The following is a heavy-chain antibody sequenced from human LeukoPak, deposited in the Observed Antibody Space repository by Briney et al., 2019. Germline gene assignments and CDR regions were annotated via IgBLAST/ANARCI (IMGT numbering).Heavy chain of an antibody. Sequence: PGGSLRLSCAASGFTFSNYAMNWVRQAPGKGLEWVSTIGSSGGSTYYADSVKGRFTISRDNSKNTLYLQMNSLRAEDTAVYYCAKVFRDGYNYPFDYWGQGTLVTVS. CDR3: AKVFRDGYNYPFDY. CDR1: GFTFSNYA. D-gene: IGHD5-24*01. CDR2: IGSSGGST. V-gene: IGHV3-23*01. J-gene: IGHJ4*02.